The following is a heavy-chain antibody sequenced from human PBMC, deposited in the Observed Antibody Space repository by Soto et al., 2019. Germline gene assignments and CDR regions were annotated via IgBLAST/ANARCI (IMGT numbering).Heavy chain of an antibody. CDR2: IIPIFGTA. CDR1: GGTFSSYA. Sequence: SVKVSCKASGGTFSSYAISWVRQAPGQGLEWMGGIIPIFGTANYAQKFQGRVTITADESTSTAYMELSSLRSEDTAVYYCARIFYDSNPEGAFDIWGQGTMVTVSS. CDR3: ARIFYDSNPEGAFDI. V-gene: IGHV1-69*13. J-gene: IGHJ3*02. D-gene: IGHD3-22*01.